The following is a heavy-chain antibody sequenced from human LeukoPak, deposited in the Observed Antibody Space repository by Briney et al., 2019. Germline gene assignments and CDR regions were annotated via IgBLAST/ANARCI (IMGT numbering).Heavy chain of an antibody. V-gene: IGHV4-59*12. Sequence: SETLSLTCTVSGGSISSYYWSWIRQPPGKGLEWIGYIYYSGSTNYNPSLKSRVTISVDTSKNQFSLKLSSVTAADTAVYYCASRRCSSTSCYTGGFDYWGQGTLVTVSS. J-gene: IGHJ4*02. CDR3: ASRRCSSTSCYTGGFDY. CDR1: GGSISSYY. CDR2: IYYSGST. D-gene: IGHD2-2*02.